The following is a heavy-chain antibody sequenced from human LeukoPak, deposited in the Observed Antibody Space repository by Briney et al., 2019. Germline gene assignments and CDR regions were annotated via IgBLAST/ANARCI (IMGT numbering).Heavy chain of an antibody. CDR3: ATSPSYYYDSSGYFDY. CDR2: FDPEDGET. CDR1: GYTLTELS. V-gene: IGHV1-24*01. Sequence: ASVKVSCKVSGYTLTELSMHWVRQAPGKGLEWMGGFDPEDGETIYAQKFQGRVTMTEDTSTDTAYMELSSLRSEDTAVYCCATSPSYYYDSSGYFDYWGQGTLVTVSS. J-gene: IGHJ4*02. D-gene: IGHD3-22*01.